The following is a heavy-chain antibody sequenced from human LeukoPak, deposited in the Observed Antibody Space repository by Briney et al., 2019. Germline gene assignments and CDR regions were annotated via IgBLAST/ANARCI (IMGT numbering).Heavy chain of an antibody. Sequence: ASVKVSCKASGYTFTGYYMHWVRQAPGQGLEWMGWINPNSGGTNYAQKFQGRVTMTRDTSISTAYMELSRLRSDDTAVYYCARDKDDILTGYLSYYSDYWGQGTLVTVSS. D-gene: IGHD3-9*01. V-gene: IGHV1-2*02. J-gene: IGHJ4*02. CDR3: ARDKDDILTGYLSYYSDY. CDR1: GYTFTGYY. CDR2: INPNSGGT.